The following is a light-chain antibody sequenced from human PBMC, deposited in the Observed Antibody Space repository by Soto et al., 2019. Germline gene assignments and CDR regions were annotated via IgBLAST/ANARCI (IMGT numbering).Light chain of an antibody. CDR3: QQYGSSPWT. J-gene: IGKJ1*01. V-gene: IGKV3-20*01. CDR2: AAS. Sequence: EIVLTQSPGTLSLSAGERATLSCRASQSVSSSNLAWYQQKPGQAPRLLIYAASSRATGIPDRFSGSGSATDFTLTISRLEPEDFAVYYCQQYGSSPWTFGQGTKVEIK. CDR1: QSVSSSN.